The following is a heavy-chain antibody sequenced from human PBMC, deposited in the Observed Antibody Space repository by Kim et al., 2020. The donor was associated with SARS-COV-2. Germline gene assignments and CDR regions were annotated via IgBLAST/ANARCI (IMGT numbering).Heavy chain of an antibody. CDR3: ARDSTGFRDLDY. D-gene: IGHD3-10*01. J-gene: IGHJ4*02. Sequence: YNPSPRSRVTISVDKSTNQFPLKLSSVTAADTAVYYCARDSTGFRDLDYWGQGTLVTVSS. V-gene: IGHV4-39*06.